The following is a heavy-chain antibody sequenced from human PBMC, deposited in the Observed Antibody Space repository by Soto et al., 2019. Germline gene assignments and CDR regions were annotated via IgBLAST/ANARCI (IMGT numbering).Heavy chain of an antibody. CDR1: GFTFSSYA. CDR2: ISGSGGST. Sequence: PGGSLRLSCAASGFTFSSYAMSWVRQAPGKGLEWVSAISGSGGSTYYADSVKGRFTISRDNSKNTLYLQMNSLRAEDTAVYYCAKDYYDILTGSHFDYWGQGTLVTVSS. V-gene: IGHV3-23*01. D-gene: IGHD3-9*01. CDR3: AKDYYDILTGSHFDY. J-gene: IGHJ4*02.